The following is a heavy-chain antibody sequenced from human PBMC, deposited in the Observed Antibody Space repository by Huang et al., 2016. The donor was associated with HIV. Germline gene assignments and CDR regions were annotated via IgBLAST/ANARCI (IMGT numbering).Heavy chain of an antibody. J-gene: IGHJ3*02. D-gene: IGHD3-3*01. CDR3: ARDPKYQRIGYYRQRRGIDI. CDR2: RSTYSGDT. CDR1: GYTFTSYG. V-gene: IGHV1-18*01. Sequence: QIQLMQSGPDLNQPGASVKVSCKASGYTFTSYGLTWVRQAPGQGPEWMVLRSTYSGDTEDAQKCQGRVTLTTDTSTNIAYMELRSLRSEDTAKYYCARDPKYQRIGYYRQRRGIDIWGQGTMVIVSS.